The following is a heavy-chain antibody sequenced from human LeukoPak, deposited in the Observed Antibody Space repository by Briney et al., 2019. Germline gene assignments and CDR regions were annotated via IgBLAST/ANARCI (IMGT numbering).Heavy chain of an antibody. D-gene: IGHD3-3*01. V-gene: IGHV3-66*01. Sequence: GGSLRLSCAASGFTVSSNYMSWVRQAPGKGLEWVSVIYSGGNTYYADSVEGRFTISRDNSKNTLYLQMNSLRAEDTAVYYCARGIGSQLRSGWFDPWGQGTLVTVSS. CDR1: GFTVSSNY. CDR2: IYSGGNT. CDR3: ARGIGSQLRSGWFDP. J-gene: IGHJ5*02.